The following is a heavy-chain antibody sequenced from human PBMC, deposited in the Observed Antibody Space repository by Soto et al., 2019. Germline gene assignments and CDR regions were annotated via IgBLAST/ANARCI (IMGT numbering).Heavy chain of an antibody. D-gene: IGHD3-22*01. CDR2: TSYDGSKK. J-gene: IGHJ5*02. CDR3: GRGRSTMILVVMNWFQP. Sequence: GGSLRLSGGVSGFPFSSYAMPWVRQAPGKGLQWVAVTSYDGSKKYYADSVMRRLTISRDNAKNSLYLQMNSLRAEDTAVYYWGRGRSTMILVVMNWFQPWGQGTLVTVCS. V-gene: IGHV3-30-3*01. CDR1: GFPFSSYA.